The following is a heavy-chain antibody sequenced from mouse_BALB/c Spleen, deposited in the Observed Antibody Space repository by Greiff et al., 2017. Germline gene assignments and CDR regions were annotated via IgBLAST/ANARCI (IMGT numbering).Heavy chain of an antibody. J-gene: IGHJ3*01. D-gene: IGHD2-14*01. Sequence: VQLQQSGPELVKPGASVKIPCKASGYTFTDYNMDWVKQSHGKSLEWIGDINPNNGGTIYNQKFKGKATLTVDKSSSTAYMELRSLTSEDTAVYYCARKDYRYEAWFAYWGQGTLVTVSA. CDR1: GYTFTDYN. CDR2: INPNNGGT. CDR3: ARKDYRYEAWFAY. V-gene: IGHV1-18*01.